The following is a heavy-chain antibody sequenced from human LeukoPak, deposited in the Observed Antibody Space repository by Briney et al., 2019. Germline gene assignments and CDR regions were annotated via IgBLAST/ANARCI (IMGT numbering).Heavy chain of an antibody. CDR2: ISAYNGNT. CDR3: ARDESDVDTAETGIDY. V-gene: IGHV1-18*04. J-gene: IGHJ4*02. CDR1: GYTFTSYG. Sequence: ASVKVSCKASGYTFTSYGISWVRQAPGQGLEWMGWISAYNGNTNYAQKLQGRVTMTTDTSTSTAYMELWSLRSDDTAVYYCARDESDVDTAETGIDYWGQGTLVTVSS. D-gene: IGHD5-18*01.